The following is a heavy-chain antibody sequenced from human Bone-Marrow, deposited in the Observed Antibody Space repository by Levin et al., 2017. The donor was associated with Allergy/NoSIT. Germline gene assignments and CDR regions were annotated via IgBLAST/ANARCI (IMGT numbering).Heavy chain of an antibody. D-gene: IGHD3-22*01. J-gene: IGHJ4*02. CDR2: IYSGGNT. CDR1: GFTVSTNY. Sequence: LPGGSLRLSCAASGFTVSTNYMSWVRQTAGKGLEWVSVIYSGGNTYYADSVKGRFTISRDNSKNTVYLQMNSLRGDDTAMYYCAKTHYDTSGYLGPSDYWGQGTLVTVSS. V-gene: IGHV3-53*01. CDR3: AKTHYDTSGYLGPSDY.